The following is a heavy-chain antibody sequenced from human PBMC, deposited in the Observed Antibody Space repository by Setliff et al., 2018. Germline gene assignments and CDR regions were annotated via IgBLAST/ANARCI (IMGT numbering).Heavy chain of an antibody. CDR1: GYTFSDYY. Sequence: ASVKVSCKASGYTFSDYYMYWVRQAPGQGLEWMGWINPKSGGAHYAQKFRGRVTMSSETSISTDYMELSRLTSDDTAVYYCARGGIYNYVSSAYFDLWGQGSMVTVSS. J-gene: IGHJ3*01. D-gene: IGHD3-22*01. V-gene: IGHV1-2*02. CDR2: INPKSGGA. CDR3: ARGGIYNYVSSAYFDL.